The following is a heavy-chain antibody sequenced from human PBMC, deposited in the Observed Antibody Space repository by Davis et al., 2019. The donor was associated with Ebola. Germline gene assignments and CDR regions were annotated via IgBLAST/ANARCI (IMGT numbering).Heavy chain of an antibody. CDR2: IYYSGST. J-gene: IGHJ4*02. CDR3: ARDLGSRADY. D-gene: IGHD3-10*01. Sequence: SETLSLTCTVSGGSISSYYWSCVRQPPGKGLEWIGYIYYSGSTNYNPSLKSRVTISVDTSKNQFSLKLSSVTAADTAVYYCARDLGSRADYWGQGTLVTVSS. CDR1: GGSISSYY. V-gene: IGHV4-59*01.